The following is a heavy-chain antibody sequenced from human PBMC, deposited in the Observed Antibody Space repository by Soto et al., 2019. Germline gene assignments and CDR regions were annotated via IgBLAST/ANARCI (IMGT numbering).Heavy chain of an antibody. D-gene: IGHD4-4*01. V-gene: IGHV3-15*07. CDR2: IKSKTDGGTT. CDR3: TTDAGGYSNYVGHYYYYGMDV. J-gene: IGHJ6*02. CDR1: GFTFSNAW. Sequence: GGSVRLSCAASGFTFSNAWMNWVRQAPGKGLEWVGRIKSKTDGGTTDYAAPVKGRFTISRDDSKNTLYLQMNSLKTEDTAVYYCTTDAGGYSNYVGHYYYYGMDVWGQGTTVTVSS.